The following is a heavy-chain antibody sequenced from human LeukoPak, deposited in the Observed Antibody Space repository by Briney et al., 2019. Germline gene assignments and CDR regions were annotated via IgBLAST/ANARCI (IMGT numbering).Heavy chain of an antibody. CDR2: ISAYNGNT. V-gene: IGHV1-18*01. Sequence: ASVKVSCKASGYTFTSYGISWVRQAPGQGLEWMGWISAYNGNTNYAQKLQGRVTMTTDTSTSTAYMELRSLRSDDTAVYYCARDRCSGGSCYPGYWGQGALVTVSS. CDR3: ARDRCSGGSCYPGY. CDR1: GYTFTSYG. D-gene: IGHD2-15*01. J-gene: IGHJ4*02.